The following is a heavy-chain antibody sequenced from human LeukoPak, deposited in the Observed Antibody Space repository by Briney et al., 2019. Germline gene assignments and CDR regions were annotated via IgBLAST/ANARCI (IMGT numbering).Heavy chain of an antibody. CDR3: ARSGSGYLRYYFDY. J-gene: IGHJ4*02. D-gene: IGHD5-12*01. Sequence: SETLSLTCTVSGGSISGSSYYWGWIRQPPGKGLEWIGSMYSSGSTYYNPSLKSRVTISVDTSKNQFSLKLSSVTAADTAVYYCARSGSGYLRYYFDYWGQGTLVTVSS. V-gene: IGHV4-39*07. CDR2: MYSSGST. CDR1: GGSISGSSYY.